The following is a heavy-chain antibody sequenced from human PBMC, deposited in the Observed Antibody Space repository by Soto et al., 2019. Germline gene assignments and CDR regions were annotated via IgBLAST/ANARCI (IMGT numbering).Heavy chain of an antibody. V-gene: IGHV3-23*01. J-gene: IGHJ5*02. Sequence: GGSLRLSCAASAFTFNTYGVSWVRQAPGKGLEWVSTVTITGGSAYYADSVQGRFSISRDRSNYTVSLLLSSLRVDDTAIYYCAKQSSPEGWFDPWGEGTLVTAPQ. CDR2: VTITGGSA. CDR1: AFTFNTYG. CDR3: AKQSSPEGWFDP. D-gene: IGHD6-19*01.